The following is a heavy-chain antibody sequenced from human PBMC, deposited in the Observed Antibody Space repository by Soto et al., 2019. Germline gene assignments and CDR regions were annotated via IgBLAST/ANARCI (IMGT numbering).Heavy chain of an antibody. D-gene: IGHD2-15*01. CDR2: ITSDSSDI. J-gene: IGHJ4*02. V-gene: IGHV3-21*01. Sequence: GGSLRLSCAASGITFRSYSMSWVRQAPGKGLEWVASITSDSSDIYYEDSVKGRFTISRDNGENSLYLQMTSLGAEDTGVYYCATTYCSGGYCFSSEYWGQGVLVTASS. CDR3: ATTYCSGGYCFSSEY. CDR1: GITFRSYS.